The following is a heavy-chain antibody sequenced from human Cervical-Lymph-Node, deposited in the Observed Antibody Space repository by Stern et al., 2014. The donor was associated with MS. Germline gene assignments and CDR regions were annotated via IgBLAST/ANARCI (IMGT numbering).Heavy chain of an antibody. Sequence: VQLEESGPGLVKPSETLSLTCTVSGGSISSSTYYWGWIRQPPGKGLEWIGNIHESGTTYYSPSLTSRVTMSVDTSTNHFSLRLSSVTAADSAVYYCGSGNGWYLHWGQGTLGTVSS. D-gene: IGHD6-19*01. CDR2: IHESGTT. J-gene: IGHJ4*02. CDR1: GGSISSSTYY. V-gene: IGHV4-39*02. CDR3: GSGNGWYLH.